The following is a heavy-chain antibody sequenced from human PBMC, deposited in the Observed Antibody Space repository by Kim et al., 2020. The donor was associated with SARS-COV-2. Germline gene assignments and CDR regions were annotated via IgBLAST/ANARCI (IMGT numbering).Heavy chain of an antibody. CDR3: ARGPATDYYYGMGV. D-gene: IGHD2-15*01. J-gene: IGHJ6*02. V-gene: IGHV3-48*02. CDR2: ISSSSSTI. CDR1: GFTFSSYS. Sequence: GGSLRLSCAASGFTFSSYSMNWVRQAPGKGLEWVSYISSSSSTIYYADSVKGRFTISRDNAKNSLYLQMNSLRDEDTAVYYCARGPATDYYYGMGVWGQGTTVTVSS.